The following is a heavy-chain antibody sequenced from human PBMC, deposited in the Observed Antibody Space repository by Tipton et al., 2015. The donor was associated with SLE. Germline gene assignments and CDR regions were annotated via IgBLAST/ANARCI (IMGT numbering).Heavy chain of an antibody. CDR2: IYYSGST. CDR3: ASVIAATAEADY. Sequence: TLSLTCTVSGGSISRGGFYWGWIRQPPGKGLEWIGSIYYSGSTYYNPSLTSRVTISVDTSKNQFSLKLSSVTAADTAVYYCASVIAATAEADYWGQGTLVTVSS. J-gene: IGHJ4*02. D-gene: IGHD6-13*01. V-gene: IGHV4-39*07. CDR1: GGSISRGGFY.